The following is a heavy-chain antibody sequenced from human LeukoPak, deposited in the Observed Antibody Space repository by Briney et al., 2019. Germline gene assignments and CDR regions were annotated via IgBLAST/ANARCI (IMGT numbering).Heavy chain of an antibody. D-gene: IGHD5-12*01. CDR1: GGTFSSYA. V-gene: IGHV1-46*01. CDR3: ARGLMVAPLYFDY. J-gene: IGHJ4*02. CDR2: INPSGGST. Sequence: ASVEVSCKASGGTFSSYAISWVRQAPGQGLEWMGIINPSGGSTSYAQKFQGRVTMTRDTSTSTVYMELSSLRSEDTAVYYCARGLMVAPLYFDYWGQGTLVTVSS.